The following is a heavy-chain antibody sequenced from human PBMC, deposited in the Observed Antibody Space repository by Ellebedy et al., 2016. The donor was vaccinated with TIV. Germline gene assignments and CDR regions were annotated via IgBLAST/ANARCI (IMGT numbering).Heavy chain of an antibody. CDR3: ARGVGMAKIYLDY. CDR1: GDSITSGHYS. Sequence: MPSETLSLTCTVSGDSITSGHYSWSWIRQPPGKGLEWIGSIYYRGNTYYNPSLKSPVTISVDTSKNQFSLKLNSVTAADTAVYYCARGVGMAKIYLDYWGQGSLVTVSP. J-gene: IGHJ4*02. V-gene: IGHV4-30-4*01. D-gene: IGHD5-24*01. CDR2: IYYRGNT.